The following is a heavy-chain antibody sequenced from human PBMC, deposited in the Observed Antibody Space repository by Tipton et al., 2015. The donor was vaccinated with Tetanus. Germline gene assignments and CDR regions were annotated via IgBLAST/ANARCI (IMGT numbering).Heavy chain of an antibody. Sequence: SLRLSCAASGFTFNSYAMSWVRQAPGKGLEWVSSISAGGGGTYYADSVKGRFTISRDNSKNTLYLQMSSLRAEDTAVYYCATAGGLGYDSSGYSPFDYWGQGTLVTVSS. CDR2: ISAGGGGT. V-gene: IGHV3-23*01. D-gene: IGHD3-22*01. J-gene: IGHJ4*02. CDR1: GFTFNSYA. CDR3: ATAGGLGYDSSGYSPFDY.